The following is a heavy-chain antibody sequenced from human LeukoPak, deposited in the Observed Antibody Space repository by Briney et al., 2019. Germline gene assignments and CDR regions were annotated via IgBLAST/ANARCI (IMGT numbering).Heavy chain of an antibody. Sequence: SETLSLTCTASGGSISSYYWSWIRQPPGKGLEWIGYIYYSGSTNYNPSLKSRVTISVDTSKNQFTLKLSSVTAADTAVYYCARVGSIAAAIGPFDPWGQGTLVTVSS. J-gene: IGHJ5*02. V-gene: IGHV4-59*01. CDR2: IYYSGST. CDR1: GGSISSYY. CDR3: ARVGSIAAAIGPFDP. D-gene: IGHD6-13*01.